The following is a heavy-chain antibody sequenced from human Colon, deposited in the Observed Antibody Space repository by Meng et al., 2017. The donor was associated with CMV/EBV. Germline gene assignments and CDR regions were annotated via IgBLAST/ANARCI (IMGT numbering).Heavy chain of an antibody. D-gene: IGHD5-24*01. CDR1: EFTFIHYA. CDR3: AKVPRATIFSQPFDY. J-gene: IGHJ4*02. CDR2: ITASGGST. Sequence: GESLKISCAASEFTFIHYAMSWVRQAPGKGLEWVSAITASGGSTYYADSVKGRFNISRDNSKNTLYLQLNSLRAEDTAVYYCAKVPRATIFSQPFDYWGQGTLVTVSS. V-gene: IGHV3-23*01.